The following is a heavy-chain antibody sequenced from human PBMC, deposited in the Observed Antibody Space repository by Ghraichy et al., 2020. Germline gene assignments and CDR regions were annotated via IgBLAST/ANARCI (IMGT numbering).Heavy chain of an antibody. D-gene: IGHD6-19*01. Sequence: GGSLRLSCAASGLTVSSNYMSWVRQAPGKGLEWVSVIYTGGSTYYGDTVKGRFTISRDNSKNMLYLQMNSLRAEDTAVYYCARSLSSSWTYSSGWYFDYWGQGTLVTVSS. CDR2: IYTGGST. J-gene: IGHJ4*02. CDR1: GLTVSSNY. V-gene: IGHV3-66*01. CDR3: ARSLSSSWTYSSGWYFDY.